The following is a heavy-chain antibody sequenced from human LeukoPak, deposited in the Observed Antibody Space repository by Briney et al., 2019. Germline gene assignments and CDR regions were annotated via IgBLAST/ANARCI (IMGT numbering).Heavy chain of an antibody. Sequence: SVKVSCKASGGTFSSYAISWVRQAPGQGLEWMGGITPIFGTANYAQKFQGRVTITADESTSTAYMELSSLRSEDTAVYYCAMGRGYSYGPVMHYYYYYYMDVWGKGTTVTVSS. J-gene: IGHJ6*03. CDR1: GGTFSSYA. V-gene: IGHV1-69*13. D-gene: IGHD5-18*01. CDR2: ITPIFGTA. CDR3: AMGRGYSYGPVMHYYYYYYMDV.